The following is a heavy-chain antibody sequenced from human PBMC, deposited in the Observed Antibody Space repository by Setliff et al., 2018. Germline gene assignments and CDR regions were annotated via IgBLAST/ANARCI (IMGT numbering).Heavy chain of an antibody. J-gene: IGHJ4*02. CDR2: MNPNSGNT. D-gene: IGHD3-3*01. Sequence: GASVKVSCKASGYTFTSYYMHWVRQAPGQGLEWMGWMNPNSGNTGYAQKFQGRVTMTRDTSASTAYMELSSLRSEDTAVYYCAREPWYYNFWSGYTRDYFDYWGQGTLVTVSS. CDR1: GYTFTSYY. V-gene: IGHV1-8*02. CDR3: AREPWYYNFWSGYTRDYFDY.